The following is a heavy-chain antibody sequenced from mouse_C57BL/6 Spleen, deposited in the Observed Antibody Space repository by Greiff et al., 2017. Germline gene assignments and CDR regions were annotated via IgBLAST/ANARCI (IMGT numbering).Heavy chain of an antibody. V-gene: IGHV5-9-1*02. D-gene: IGHD2-4*01. CDR1: GFTFSSYA. J-gene: IGHJ4*01. CDR3: TSHYEDDRGAYAMDY. Sequence: EVKLMESGEGLVKPGGSLKLSCAASGFTFSSYAMSWVRQTPEKRLEWVAYISSGGDSIYYADTVKGRFTISRTNARNTLYLQMSRLKSRDTAKYYGTSHYEDDRGAYAMDYWGQGTSVTVSS. CDR2: ISSGGDSI.